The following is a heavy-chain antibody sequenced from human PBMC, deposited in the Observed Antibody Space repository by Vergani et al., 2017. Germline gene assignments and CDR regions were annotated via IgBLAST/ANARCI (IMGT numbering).Heavy chain of an antibody. Sequence: QGQLAQSGAEVKKPGSSVKVSCKVSGGTFSSNSISWVRQAPGQGLEWMGRIIPIFGTTSYAQKYQGRVTILADESTSTAYMELSSLRSEDTALYYCARSSGYYSYYFDFGGQGTLVTVSS. D-gene: IGHD3-22*01. CDR1: GGTFSSNS. J-gene: IGHJ4*02. CDR3: ARSSGYYSYYFDF. CDR2: IIPIFGTT. V-gene: IGHV1-69*13.